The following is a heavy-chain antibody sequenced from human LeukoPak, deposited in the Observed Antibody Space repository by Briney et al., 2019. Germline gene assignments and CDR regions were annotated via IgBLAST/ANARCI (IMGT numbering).Heavy chain of an antibody. J-gene: IGHJ4*02. D-gene: IGHD2-2*03. CDR3: ASGSGH. V-gene: IGHV3-48*02. CDR2: ISSSGSAK. Sequence: HPGGSLRLSCAASGSTFSNYGLNWVRQAPGKGLEWVSHISSSGSAKYYADSVKGRFTISRDNAKNSLYLQMNSLRDEDTAVFYCASGSGHWGQGTLVTVSS. CDR1: GSTFSNYG.